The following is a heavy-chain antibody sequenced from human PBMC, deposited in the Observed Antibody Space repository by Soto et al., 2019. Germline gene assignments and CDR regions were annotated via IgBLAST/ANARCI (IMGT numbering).Heavy chain of an antibody. D-gene: IGHD2-2*01. CDR2: INSDGSST. J-gene: IGHJ2*01. CDR3: AREGGDIVVVPASPYFDL. V-gene: IGHV3-74*01. Sequence: EVQLVESGGGLVQPGGSLRLSCAASGFTFSSYWMHWVRQAPGKGLVWVSRINSDGSSTSYADSVKGRFTISRDNAKNTLYLQMNSRRAEDTAVYYCAREGGDIVVVPASPYFDLWGRGTLVTVSS. CDR1: GFTFSSYW.